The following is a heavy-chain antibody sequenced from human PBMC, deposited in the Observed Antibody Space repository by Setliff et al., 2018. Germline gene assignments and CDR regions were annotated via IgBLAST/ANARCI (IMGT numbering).Heavy chain of an antibody. D-gene: IGHD3-22*01. CDR3: ARGDSSGYFLEIVHDAFGI. CDR1: GGSISSSSYY. J-gene: IGHJ3*02. CDR2: IYYSGST. Sequence: PSETLSLTCTVSGGSISSSSYYWGWIRQPPGKGLEWIGSIYYSGSTYYNPSLKSRVTISVDTSKNQFSLKLSSVTAADTAVYYCARGDSSGYFLEIVHDAFGIWGQGTMVTVSS. V-gene: IGHV4-39*07.